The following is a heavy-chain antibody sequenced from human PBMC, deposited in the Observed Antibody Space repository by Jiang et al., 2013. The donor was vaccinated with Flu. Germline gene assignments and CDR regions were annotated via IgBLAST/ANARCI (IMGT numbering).Heavy chain of an antibody. Sequence: LLKPSETLSLTCAVYGGSFSGYYWSWIRQPPGKGLEWIGEINHSGSTNYNPSLKSRVTISVDTSKNQFSLNLISVTAADTAVYYCARGPIQGYWGQGTLVTVSS. CDR3: ARGPIQGY. CDR2: INHSGST. D-gene: IGHD5-18*01. CDR1: GGSFSGYY. V-gene: IGHV4-34*01. J-gene: IGHJ4*02.